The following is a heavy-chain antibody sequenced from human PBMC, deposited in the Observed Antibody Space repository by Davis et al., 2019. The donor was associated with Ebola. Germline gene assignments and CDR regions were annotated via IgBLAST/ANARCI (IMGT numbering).Heavy chain of an antibody. CDR3: ATLSYGMAV. Sequence: GESLKISCAASGFTFRSYYMHWVRQVSGKGLVWVSGIDPDGSRVSYADSVKGRFTISRDNAKDTVYLQMNSLRAEDTAEYYCATLSYGMAVWGQGTTVTVSS. CDR1: GFTFRSYY. CDR2: IDPDGSRV. V-gene: IGHV3-74*01. J-gene: IGHJ6*02.